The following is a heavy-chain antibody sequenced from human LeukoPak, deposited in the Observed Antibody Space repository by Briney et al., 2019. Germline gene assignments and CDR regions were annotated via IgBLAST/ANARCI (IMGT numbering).Heavy chain of an antibody. J-gene: IGHJ4*02. V-gene: IGHV3-33*06. D-gene: IGHD4-17*01. CDR2: IWYDGSNK. Sequence: GGSLRLSCAASGFTFSSYGMHWVRQAPGKGLEGVAVIWYDGSNKYNADSVKGRFTISRDNSKNTLYLQMNSLRAEDTAVYYCAKDLDDYGDYYFDYWGQGTLVTVSS. CDR3: AKDLDDYGDYYFDY. CDR1: GFTFSSYG.